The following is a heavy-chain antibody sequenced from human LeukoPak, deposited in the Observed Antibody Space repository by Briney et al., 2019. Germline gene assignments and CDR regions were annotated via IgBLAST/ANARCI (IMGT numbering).Heavy chain of an antibody. Sequence: GGSLRFSCAASGFTFSNSGTSWVRQAPGNGLEWVSGIRGSGGSTYYADSVKGRFTISRDNSKNTLFLQMNSLRAEDTAVYYCAKHSSTWNVDYWGRGTLVTVSS. V-gene: IGHV3-23*01. D-gene: IGHD1-1*01. CDR1: GFTFSNSG. J-gene: IGHJ4*02. CDR3: AKHSSTWNVDY. CDR2: IRGSGGST.